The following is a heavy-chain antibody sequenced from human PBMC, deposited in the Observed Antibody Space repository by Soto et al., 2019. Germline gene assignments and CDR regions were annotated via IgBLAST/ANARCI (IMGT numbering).Heavy chain of an antibody. Sequence: EVQLVESGGGLVQPGGSLRLSCAASGFTFSSYSMNWVRQAPGKGLEWVSYISSSSSTIYYADSVKGRFTISRDNAKNSLYLQMNSLRAEDTAVYYCARGTGTTWYYYYYMDVWGKGTPVTVSS. CDR3: ARGTGTTWYYYYYMDV. J-gene: IGHJ6*03. V-gene: IGHV3-48*01. CDR1: GFTFSSYS. CDR2: ISSSSSTI. D-gene: IGHD1-7*01.